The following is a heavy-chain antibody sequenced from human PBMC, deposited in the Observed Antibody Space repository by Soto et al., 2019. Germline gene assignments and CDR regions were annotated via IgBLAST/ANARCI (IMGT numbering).Heavy chain of an antibody. CDR2: INPNSGGT. CDR3: ARMGYCSGGSCYSHYYYYYGMDV. Sequence: ASVKVSCKASGYTFTGYYMHWVRQAPGQGLEWMGWINPNSGGTNYAQKFQGWVTMTRDTSISTAYMELSRLRSDDTAVYYCARMGYCSGGSCYSHYYYYYGMDVCAQGTTVTVSS. J-gene: IGHJ6*02. V-gene: IGHV1-2*04. D-gene: IGHD2-15*01. CDR1: GYTFTGYY.